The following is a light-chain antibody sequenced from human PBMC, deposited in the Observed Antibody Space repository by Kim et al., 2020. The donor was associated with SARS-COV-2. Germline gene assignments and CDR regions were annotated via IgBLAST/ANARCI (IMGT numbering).Light chain of an antibody. CDR3: GFWDSSLSLWV. CDR1: SSNIGNNY. CDR2: DNN. J-gene: IGLJ3*02. Sequence: QSVLTQPPSVSAAPGQKVTISCSGSSSNIGNNYVSWYQQLPGTAPKVLIYDNNKRFSGIPDRFSGSKSGTSATLGITGLQTGDEADYYCGFWDSSLSLWVLGGGTQLTVL. V-gene: IGLV1-51*01.